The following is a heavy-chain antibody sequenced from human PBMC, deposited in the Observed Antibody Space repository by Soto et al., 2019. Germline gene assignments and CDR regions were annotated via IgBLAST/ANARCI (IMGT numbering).Heavy chain of an antibody. CDR3: ARDKYSYGPRGYYYYGMDV. CDR1: GFTFSSYG. V-gene: IGHV3-33*01. D-gene: IGHD5-18*01. CDR2: IWYDGSNK. Sequence: GGSLRLSXAASGFTFSSYGMHWVRQAPGKGLEWVAVIWYDGSNKYYADSVKGRFTISRDNSKNTLYLQMNSLRAEDTAVYYCARDKYSYGPRGYYYYGMDVWGQGTTVTVSS. J-gene: IGHJ6*02.